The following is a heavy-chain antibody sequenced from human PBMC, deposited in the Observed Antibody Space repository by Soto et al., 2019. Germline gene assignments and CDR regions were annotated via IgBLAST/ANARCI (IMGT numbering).Heavy chain of an antibody. CDR3: EKERIGIQGRFDS. V-gene: IGHV3-53*01. D-gene: IGHD1-1*01. Sequence: XGSLRLSCAAPGFCFSDYTMNWVRQAPGKGLEWVALIIPSATTYYADPVKGRFTISRDNSKNTVYLEMNSLKSDDTAVYYCEKERIGIQGRFDSWGPGTLVTVSS. J-gene: IGHJ4*02. CDR2: IIPSATT. CDR1: GFCFSDYT.